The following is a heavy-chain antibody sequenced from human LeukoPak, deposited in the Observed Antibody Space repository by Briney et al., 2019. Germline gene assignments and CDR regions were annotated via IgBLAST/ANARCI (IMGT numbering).Heavy chain of an antibody. Sequence: GGSLRLSCAASGFTFSRCAMNWVRQAPGKGLEWVSTVSSSGGVTNYADSVKGRFTISRDNSRNTLYLQMNNLRAEDTAVYYCARGPNSNWSGLDFWGQGTLLTVSS. D-gene: IGHD6-6*01. CDR1: GFTFSRCA. CDR2: VSSSGGVT. CDR3: ARGPNSNWSGLDF. V-gene: IGHV3-23*01. J-gene: IGHJ4*02.